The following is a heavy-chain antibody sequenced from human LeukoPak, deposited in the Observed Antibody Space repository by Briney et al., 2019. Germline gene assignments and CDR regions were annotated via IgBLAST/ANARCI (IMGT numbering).Heavy chain of an antibody. CDR3: ARQPYYYDSSGYQNDY. CDR2: IYPGDSDT. J-gene: IGHJ4*02. V-gene: IGHV5-51*01. CDR1: GYSFTSYW. Sequence: GESLKISCKGSGYSFTSYWIGWVRQMPGKGLEWMGSIYPGDSDTRFSPSFQGQVTISADKSIRTAYLQWSSLKASNTAMYYCARQPYYYDSSGYQNDYWGQGTLVTVSS. D-gene: IGHD3-22*01.